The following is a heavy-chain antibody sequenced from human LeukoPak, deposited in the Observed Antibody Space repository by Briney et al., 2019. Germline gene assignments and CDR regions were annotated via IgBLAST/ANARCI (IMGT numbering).Heavy chain of an antibody. CDR3: ARGSASSGWNGDDY. J-gene: IGHJ4*02. D-gene: IGHD6-19*01. CDR2: ISGSGGST. CDR1: GFTYSSYA. V-gene: IGHV3-23*01. Sequence: PGGSLRLSCAASGFTYSSYAMSWVRQAPGKGLEWVSAISGSGGSTYYADSVKGRFTISRDNAKNSLYLQMNSLRAEDTAVYYCARGSASSGWNGDDYWGQGTLVTVSS.